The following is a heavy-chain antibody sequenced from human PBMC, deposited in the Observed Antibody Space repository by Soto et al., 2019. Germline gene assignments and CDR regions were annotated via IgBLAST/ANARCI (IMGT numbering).Heavy chain of an antibody. Sequence: EVQLVESGGGLVKPGGSLRLSCAASGFTFSNYSMNWVRQAPGKGLEWVSSITCSSSYIYYADSVKGRFTISRDNAKNSLYLQVNRVRAEDTAVYYCARVVDYCDPYYYYGMDVWGQGTTVTVSS. V-gene: IGHV3-21*01. J-gene: IGHJ6*02. CDR1: GFTFSNYS. CDR2: ITCSSSYI. D-gene: IGHD3-22*01. CDR3: ARVVDYCDPYYYYGMDV.